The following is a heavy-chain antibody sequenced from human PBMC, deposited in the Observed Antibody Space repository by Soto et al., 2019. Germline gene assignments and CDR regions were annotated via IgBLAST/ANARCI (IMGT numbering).Heavy chain of an antibody. CDR3: ARHSVFGSQIAAFDI. CDR1: GGSISSSSYY. CDR2: IYYSGST. D-gene: IGHD3-10*01. V-gene: IGHV4-39*01. Sequence: SETLSLTCTVSGGSISSSSYYWGWIRQPPGKGLEWIGSIYYSGSTYYNPSLKSRVTISVDTSKNQFSLKLSSVTAADTAVYYCARHSVFGSQIAAFDIWGQGTMVTVSS. J-gene: IGHJ3*02.